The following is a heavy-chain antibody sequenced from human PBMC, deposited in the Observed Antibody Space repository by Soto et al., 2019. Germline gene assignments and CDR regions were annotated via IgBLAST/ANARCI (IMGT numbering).Heavy chain of an antibody. V-gene: IGHV3-23*01. CDR1: GCTFSSYG. D-gene: IGHD1-7*01. J-gene: IGHJ6*02. CDR3: AKDLSTSRTGTTSPNYYYYGMDV. CDR2: ISGSGGST. Sequence: QSGGSLRLSCAASGCTFSSYGMSGVRQAPGKGLEWVSAISGSGGSTYYADSVKGRFTISRDNSKNTLYLQMNSLRAEDTAVYYCAKDLSTSRTGTTSPNYYYYGMDVWGQGTTVPVSS.